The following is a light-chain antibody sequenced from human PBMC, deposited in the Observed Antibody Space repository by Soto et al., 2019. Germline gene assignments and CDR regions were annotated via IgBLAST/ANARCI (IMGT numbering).Light chain of an antibody. V-gene: IGLV2-8*01. CDR3: SSFAGNNILV. J-gene: IGLJ2*01. CDR1: SSDVGGYNY. CDR2: EVS. Sequence: QSVLTQPPSASGSPGLSVTISCTGTSSDVGGYNYVSWYQQHPGKAPKLMISEVSKRPSGVPDRFSGSKSGNTASLTVSGLQAEDEADYYCSSFAGNNILVFGGGTKLTVL.